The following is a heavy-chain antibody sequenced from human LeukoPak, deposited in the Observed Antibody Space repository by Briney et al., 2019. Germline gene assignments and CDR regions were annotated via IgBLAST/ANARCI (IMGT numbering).Heavy chain of an antibody. J-gene: IGHJ5*02. D-gene: IGHD6-19*01. V-gene: IGHV4-59*01. CDR3: ARVEAVAGIQFDP. Sequence: SETLSLTCTVSGGSISSYYWSWIRQPPGKGLEWIGYIYYSGSTNYNPSLKSRVTISVDTSKNQFSLKLSSVTAADTAVYYCARVEAVAGIQFDPWGQGTLVTVSS. CDR1: GGSISSYY. CDR2: IYYSGST.